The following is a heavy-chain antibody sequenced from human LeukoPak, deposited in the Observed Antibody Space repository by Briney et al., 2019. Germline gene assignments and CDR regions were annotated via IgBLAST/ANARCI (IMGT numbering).Heavy chain of an antibody. J-gene: IGHJ3*02. CDR2: MSSSSSYI. V-gene: IGHV3-21*01. CDR3: ARGKTSDDIIEDAFDI. Sequence: GGSLRLSCAASGFTFSSYSMNWVRQAPGKGLEWVSSMSSSSSYIYYADSVKGRFTISRDNAKNSLYLQMNSLRAEDTAVYYCARGKTSDDIIEDAFDIWGQGTMVAVSS. D-gene: IGHD3-9*01. CDR1: GFTFSSYS.